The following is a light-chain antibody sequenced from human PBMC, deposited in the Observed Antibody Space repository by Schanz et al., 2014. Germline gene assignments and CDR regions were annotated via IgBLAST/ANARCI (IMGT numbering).Light chain of an antibody. V-gene: IGLV2-14*01. J-gene: IGLJ2*01. CDR1: SGDVGAYNF. CDR2: EVN. Sequence: QSALTQPASVSGSPGQSITISCTGTSGDVGAYNFVSWYQQQPGKAPKLIIYEVNKRPSGVPDRFSGSKSGNTASLTISGLQAEDEADYYCSSYTSSINVVFGGGTKLTVL. CDR3: SSYTSSINVV.